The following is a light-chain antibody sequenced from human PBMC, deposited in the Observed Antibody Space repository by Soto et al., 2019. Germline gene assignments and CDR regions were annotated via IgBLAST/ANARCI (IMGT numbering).Light chain of an antibody. J-gene: IGKJ1*01. CDR1: QSVNSDS. CDR3: QQYGSSLT. CDR2: GAS. V-gene: IGKV3-20*01. Sequence: EIVLTQSPGTLSLSPVEGATLSCSASQSVNSDSLAWYQQKPGQAPRLLMSGASTRATGIPDRFRGSGSGTDFTLTISRLEPADFAVYWCQQYGSSLTFGQGTKVDIK.